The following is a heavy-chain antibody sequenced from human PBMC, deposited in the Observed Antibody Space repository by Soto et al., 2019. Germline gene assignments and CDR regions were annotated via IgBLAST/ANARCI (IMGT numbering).Heavy chain of an antibody. Sequence: GSLRLSCAASGFMFSSYEFNWVRLAPGKGLEWVSYISSFDRTIYYADSVKGRFTISRDNAKNSLYLQMNSLRAEDTAVYYCARVGTPIFDFWGQGTLVTVSS. CDR1: GFMFSSYE. CDR3: ARVGTPIFDF. D-gene: IGHD1-7*01. V-gene: IGHV3-48*03. CDR2: ISSFDRTI. J-gene: IGHJ4*02.